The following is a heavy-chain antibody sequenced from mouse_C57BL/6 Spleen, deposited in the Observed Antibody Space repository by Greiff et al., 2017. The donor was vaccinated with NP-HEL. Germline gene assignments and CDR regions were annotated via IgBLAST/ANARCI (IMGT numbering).Heavy chain of an antibody. Sequence: VQLQQSGPELVKPGASVKISCKASGYTFTDYYMNWVKQSHGKSLEWIGDINPNNGGTSYNQKFKGKATLTVDKSASTAYMELRSLTSEDSAVYYCALITTVEGFDYWGQGTTLTVSS. CDR2: INPNNGGT. J-gene: IGHJ2*01. CDR1: GYTFTDYY. CDR3: ALITTVEGFDY. D-gene: IGHD1-1*01. V-gene: IGHV1-26*01.